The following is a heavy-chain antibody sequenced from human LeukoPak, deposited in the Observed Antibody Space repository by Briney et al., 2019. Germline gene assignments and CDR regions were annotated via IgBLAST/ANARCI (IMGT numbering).Heavy chain of an antibody. Sequence: GESLKISCKGSGYSFTSYWIGWVRQMPGKGLEWMGIIYPGDSDTRYSPSFQGQVTISADTSISTAYRKWTSLKASHTAWYYCARAVVPAQYNWFEPWGQGTLVTVSS. CDR1: GYSFTSYW. J-gene: IGHJ5*02. CDR2: IYPGDSDT. CDR3: ARAVVPAQYNWFEP. D-gene: IGHD2-2*01. V-gene: IGHV5-51*01.